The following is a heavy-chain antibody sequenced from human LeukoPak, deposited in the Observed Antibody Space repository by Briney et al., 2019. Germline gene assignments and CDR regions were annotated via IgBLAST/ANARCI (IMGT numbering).Heavy chain of an antibody. CDR2: IYPGDSDT. J-gene: IGHJ3*02. Sequence: GESLKISCKGSGYSFTSYWIGWVRQMPGKGLEWMGIIYPGDSDTRYSPSFQGQVTISADKSISTAYLQWSSLKASDTAMYYCARKRPIFGVVTNDAFDIWGQGTMVTVSS. CDR3: ARKRPIFGVVTNDAFDI. D-gene: IGHD3-3*01. V-gene: IGHV5-51*01. CDR1: GYSFTSYW.